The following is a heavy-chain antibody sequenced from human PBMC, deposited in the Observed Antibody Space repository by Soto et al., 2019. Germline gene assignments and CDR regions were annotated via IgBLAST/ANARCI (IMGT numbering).Heavy chain of an antibody. CDR1: GDSVSSNSAA. V-gene: IGHV6-1*01. CDR3: ASLYSSSSFFDY. J-gene: IGHJ4*02. CDR2: TYYRSKWYN. D-gene: IGHD6-6*01. Sequence: QALSLTFAISGDSVSSNSAACNLIRHSPSRGLEWLGRTYYRSKWYNDYAVSVKSRITINPDTSKNQFSLQLNSVTPEDTAVYYCASLYSSSSFFDYWGQGTLVTVSS.